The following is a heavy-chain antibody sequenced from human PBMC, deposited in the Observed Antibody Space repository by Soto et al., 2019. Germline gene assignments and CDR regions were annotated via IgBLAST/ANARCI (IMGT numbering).Heavy chain of an antibody. CDR3: AHPGYGDYAIYFDY. J-gene: IGHJ4*02. CDR1: GFSLSTSGVG. Sequence: SGPTLVNPTQPLTLTRTFSGFSLSTSGVGVGWIRQPPGKALEWLALIYWDDDKRYSPSLKSRLTITKDTSKNQVVLTMTNMDPVDTATYYCAHPGYGDYAIYFDYWGQGTLVTVSS. V-gene: IGHV2-5*02. CDR2: IYWDDDK. D-gene: IGHD4-17*01.